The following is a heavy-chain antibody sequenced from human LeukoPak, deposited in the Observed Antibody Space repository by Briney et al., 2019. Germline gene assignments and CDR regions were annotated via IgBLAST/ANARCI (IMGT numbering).Heavy chain of an antibody. V-gene: IGHV1-8*01. CDR2: MNPKSGNT. CDR3: ARVGCSSTPCYGYDY. D-gene: IGHD2-2*01. Sequence: ASVKVSCKTSGYTFINYDINWVRQATGQGLEWMGWMNPKSGNTGSAQRFQGRVTMTRDTSISTAYMELSSLASEDTAVYYCARVGCSSTPCYGYDYWGQGTLVTVSS. CDR1: GYTFINYD. J-gene: IGHJ4*02.